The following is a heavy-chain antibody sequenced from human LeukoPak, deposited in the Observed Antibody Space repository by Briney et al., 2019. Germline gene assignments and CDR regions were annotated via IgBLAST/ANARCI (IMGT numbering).Heavy chain of an antibody. Sequence: GGSLRLSCGASGFTFSNHWMYWVRHAPGKGLGSVSHINTDGNITEYADSVKGRFTISRDNAKNTLYLQMNSLRLEDTAVYYCVRDLGFYWGPGTLVAVSS. J-gene: IGHJ4*02. CDR2: INTDGNIT. CDR3: VRDLGFY. V-gene: IGHV3-74*03. CDR1: GFTFSNHW. D-gene: IGHD3-16*01.